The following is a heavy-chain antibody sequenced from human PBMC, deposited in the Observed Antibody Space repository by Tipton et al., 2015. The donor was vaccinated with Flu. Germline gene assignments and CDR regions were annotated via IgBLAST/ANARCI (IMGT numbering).Heavy chain of an antibody. D-gene: IGHD3-3*01. V-gene: IGHV4-39*01. CDR3: ARWTSALEAFDI. CDR1: GGSLSTSTDY. J-gene: IGHJ3*02. CDR2: IYDSGTT. Sequence: TLSLTCIVSGGSLSTSTDYGGWIRQSPGKGLEYIASIYDSGTTYYNPSLKSRVTISIDTSRNQFSLRLSSVTAADTAVYYCARWTSALEAFDIWGRGTMVTVSS.